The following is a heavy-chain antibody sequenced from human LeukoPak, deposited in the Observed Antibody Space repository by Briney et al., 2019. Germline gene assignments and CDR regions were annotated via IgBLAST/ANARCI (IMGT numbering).Heavy chain of an antibody. CDR1: GYTFTSYG. CDR2: ISAYNGNT. V-gene: IGHV1-18*01. Sequence: ASVKVSCKASGYTFTSYGISWVRQAPGQGLEWMGWISAYNGNTNYAQKLQGRVTMTTDTSTSTAYMELRSLRSDDTAVYYCAIGCRAVLTCPFDYWGQGTLVTVSS. CDR3: AIGCRAVLTCPFDY. J-gene: IGHJ4*02. D-gene: IGHD4/OR15-4a*01.